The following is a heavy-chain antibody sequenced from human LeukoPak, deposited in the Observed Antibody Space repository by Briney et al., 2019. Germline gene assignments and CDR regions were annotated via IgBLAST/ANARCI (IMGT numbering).Heavy chain of an antibody. CDR3: AKDPPIVVVTKDFDY. CDR1: GFTLGSYA. V-gene: IGHV3-23*01. J-gene: IGHJ4*02. D-gene: IGHD2-21*02. Sequence: PGGSLTLSCAASGFTLGSYAMSWVRQAPGKGLEWVSTISASGGDTYYADSVKGRFTISRDNSKNTLYLQMNSLRAEDTAVYYCAKDPPIVVVTKDFDYWGQGTLVTVSS. CDR2: ISASGGDT.